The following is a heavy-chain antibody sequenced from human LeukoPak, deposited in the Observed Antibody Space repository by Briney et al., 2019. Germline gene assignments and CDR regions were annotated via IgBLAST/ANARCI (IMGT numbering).Heavy chain of an antibody. CDR2: INPNSGDT. V-gene: IGHV1-2*02. D-gene: IGHD3-22*01. CDR1: GYTFTSYG. J-gene: IGHJ4*02. Sequence: ASVKVSCKASGYTFTSYGISWARQAPGQGLEWMGWINPNSGDTKYAQKFQGRVTMTRDTSISTAYMELSRLRSDDTAVYYCARGPYYYDSSGYYSFLGYWGQGTLVTVSS. CDR3: ARGPYYYDSSGYYSFLGY.